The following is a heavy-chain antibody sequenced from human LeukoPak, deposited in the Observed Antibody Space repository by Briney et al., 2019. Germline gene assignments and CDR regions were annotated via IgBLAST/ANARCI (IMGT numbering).Heavy chain of an antibody. V-gene: IGHV3-7*01. CDR2: VRLDGIQK. D-gene: IGHD3-9*01. Sequence: GGSLRLSCAASGFTSTAYWMSWVRQAPGKGLEWVANVRLDGIQKDYIDSVKGRFSISRDNAKNSVYLQMNSLRAEDTAVYYCARHVRYAFDSWGQGTLVTVSS. CDR1: GFTSTAYW. J-gene: IGHJ4*02. CDR3: ARHVRYAFDS.